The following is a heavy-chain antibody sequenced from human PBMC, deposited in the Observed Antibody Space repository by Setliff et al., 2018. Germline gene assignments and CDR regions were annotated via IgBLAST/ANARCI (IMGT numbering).Heavy chain of an antibody. CDR2: TIPLLPLP. Sequence: GASVKVSCKASGGTLSTLSIAWVRQAPGQGLEWMGGTIPLLPLPNYAVKFQGRVTITADKSTSTAYMELRSLTSEDTAVYYCARNALTGTTRKYYYYMDVWGQGTMVTVSS. J-gene: IGHJ6*03. V-gene: IGHV1-69*10. D-gene: IGHD1-7*01. CDR1: GGTLSTLS. CDR3: ARNALTGTTRKYYYYMDV.